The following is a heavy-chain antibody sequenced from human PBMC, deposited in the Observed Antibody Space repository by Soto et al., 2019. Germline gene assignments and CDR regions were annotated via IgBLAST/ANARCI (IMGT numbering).Heavy chain of an antibody. CDR2: INEDGSEK. J-gene: IGHJ4*02. D-gene: IGHD3-22*01. CDR3: TTDPVTMIVVVPSSG. V-gene: IGHV3-7*01. Sequence: GGSLRLSCAASGFTFSNYWMNWVRQAPGKGLEWVANINEDGSEKYYVDSAKGRFTISRDNAKNSLYLQMSSLRAEDTAVYYCTTDPVTMIVVVPSSGWGQGTLVTVSS. CDR1: GFTFSNYW.